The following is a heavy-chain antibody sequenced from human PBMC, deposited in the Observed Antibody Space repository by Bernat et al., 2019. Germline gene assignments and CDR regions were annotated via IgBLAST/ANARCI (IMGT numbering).Heavy chain of an antibody. CDR1: GFIFTNHA. Sequence: QVQLVQSGAEGKMPGASVKVSCKGSGFIFTNHAMNWVRQAPGQSLEWMGWINAGNGDSKYSQKFQGRFTITRDTSASTVYMELRSLRFEDTAVYYCARGIWNNGRHCPYYFDSWGQGALVTVSS. V-gene: IGHV1-3*01. CDR2: INAGNGDS. CDR3: ARGIWNNGRHCPYYFDS. D-gene: IGHD1/OR15-1a*01. J-gene: IGHJ4*02.